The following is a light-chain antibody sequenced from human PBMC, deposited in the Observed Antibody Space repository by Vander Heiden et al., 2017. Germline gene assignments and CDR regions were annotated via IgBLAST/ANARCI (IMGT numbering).Light chain of an antibody. Sequence: EIVMTPSPATLSVSPGESATLTCSASQSVSSNLAWYQQKPGQTPGLLIYGASTRATGIPARFSGSGSGTEFTLTISSLQSEDFAVYYCQQYNNWPPITFGQGTRLEIK. CDR2: GAS. V-gene: IGKV3-15*01. CDR1: QSVSSN. J-gene: IGKJ5*01. CDR3: QQYNNWPPIT.